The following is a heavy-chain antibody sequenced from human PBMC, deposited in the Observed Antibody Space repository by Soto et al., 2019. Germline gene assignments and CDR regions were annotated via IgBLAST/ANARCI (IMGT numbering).Heavy chain of an antibody. J-gene: IGHJ5*01. V-gene: IGHV4-59*08. CDR1: GGSISSYY. Sequence: QVQLQESGPGLVKPSETLSLTCTVSGGSISSYYWSWVRQPPGKGLEWIGYTYYIGSSDYNPAPKTRVTVSVVTSKYQSPLTPSSVTALDPAAYYCVTHHDARAHGAPVTVSS. CDR3: VTHHDA. CDR2: TYYIGSS.